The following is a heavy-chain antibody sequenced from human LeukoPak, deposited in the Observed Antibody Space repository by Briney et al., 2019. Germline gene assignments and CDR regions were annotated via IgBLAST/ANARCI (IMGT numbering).Heavy chain of an antibody. Sequence: PGGSLRLSCAASDFSFTNYAMSWVRQAPGKGLEWVSYISSSGSTIYYADSVKGRFTISRDNAKNSLYLQMNSLRAEDTAVYYCARVILELRTGFDYWGQGTLVTVSS. CDR1: DFSFTNYA. CDR2: ISSSGSTI. J-gene: IGHJ4*02. D-gene: IGHD1-7*01. V-gene: IGHV3-11*04. CDR3: ARVILELRTGFDY.